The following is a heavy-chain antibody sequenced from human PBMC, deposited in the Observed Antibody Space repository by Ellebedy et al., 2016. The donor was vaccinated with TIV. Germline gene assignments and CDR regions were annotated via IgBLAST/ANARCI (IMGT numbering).Heavy chain of an antibody. CDR2: IFTSGSF. V-gene: IGHV4-4*07. Sequence: GSLRLXCTVSGGSVSRYFWSWIRQPAGKGLEWIGRIFTSGSFNYNPSLMSRVTMSVVTSKNQISLRLNSVTAADTAVYYCARVHCSITTCDYYYMDVWGKGTTVTVS. CDR3: ARVHCSITTCDYYYMDV. J-gene: IGHJ6*03. D-gene: IGHD1-1*01. CDR1: GGSVSRYF.